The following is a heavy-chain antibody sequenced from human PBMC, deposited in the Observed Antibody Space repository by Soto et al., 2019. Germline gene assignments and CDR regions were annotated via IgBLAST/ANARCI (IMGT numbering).Heavy chain of an antibody. J-gene: IGHJ5*02. CDR1: GFSLSTSGVG. D-gene: IGHD3-3*01. CDR2: IYWDDDK. Sequence: QITLKESGPTLVKPTQTLTLTCTFSGFSLSTSGVGVGWIRQPPGKALEWLALIYWDDDKRYSPSLKSRLTITKDTSKNQVVLTMTNMDPVDTATYYCAHRRAITIFGVVKKRYNWFDPWGQGTLVTVSS. CDR3: AHRRAITIFGVVKKRYNWFDP. V-gene: IGHV2-5*02.